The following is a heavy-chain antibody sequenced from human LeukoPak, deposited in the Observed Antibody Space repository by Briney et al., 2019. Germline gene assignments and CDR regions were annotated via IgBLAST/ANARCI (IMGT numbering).Heavy chain of an antibody. Sequence: GRSLRLSCAASGFTFSSYAMHWVRQAPGKGLEWISSISYSAAGTYYADSVKGRFSISRDNSKKIVYLQMNSLRAEDTAVYYCAKDRMGGVTFFDYWGQGTLVTVSS. CDR3: AKDRMGGVTFFDY. V-gene: IGHV3-23*01. D-gene: IGHD2-21*02. CDR2: ISYSAAGT. CDR1: GFTFSSYA. J-gene: IGHJ4*02.